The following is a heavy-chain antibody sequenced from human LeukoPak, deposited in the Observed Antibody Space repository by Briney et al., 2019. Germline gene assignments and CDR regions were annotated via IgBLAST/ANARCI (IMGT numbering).Heavy chain of an antibody. V-gene: IGHV3-7*03. CDR2: IKQDGSEK. Sequence: GGSLRLSCAASGFTFSSYWMSWVRQAPGKGPEWVANIKQDGSEKYYVDSVKGRFTISRDNAKNSLYLQMNSLRAEDTAVYYCARELRNNWFDPWGQGTLVTVSS. CDR1: GFTFSSYW. CDR3: ARELRNNWFDP. J-gene: IGHJ5*02.